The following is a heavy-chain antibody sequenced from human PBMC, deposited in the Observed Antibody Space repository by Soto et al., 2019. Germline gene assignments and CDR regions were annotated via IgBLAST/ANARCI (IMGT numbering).Heavy chain of an antibody. D-gene: IGHD5-12*01. CDR1: GYSFTNYW. V-gene: IGHV5-51*01. CDR2: IYPGDSDT. Sequence: GESLKISCKGSGYSFTNYWIGWVRQMPGKGLESMGIIYPGDSDTRYSPSFQGQVTISADKSISTAYLQWSSLKASDTAMYYCARRAMATRRGYYGMDVWGQGTTVTVSS. J-gene: IGHJ6*02. CDR3: ARRAMATRRGYYGMDV.